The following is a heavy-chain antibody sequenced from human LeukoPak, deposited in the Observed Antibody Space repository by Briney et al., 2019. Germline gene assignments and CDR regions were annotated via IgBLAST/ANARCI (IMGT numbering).Heavy chain of an antibody. CDR3: AKSQYSSGWFDY. J-gene: IGHJ4*02. D-gene: IGHD6-19*01. V-gene: IGHV3-23*01. Sequence: TGGSLRLSCAASGFTFSDYDMTWVRQAPGKGLEWVSGISGGGETIYYADSVKGRSTISRDNSKNTLYLQMNSLRAEDTAVYFCAKSQYSSGWFDYWGQGTLVTVSS. CDR2: ISGGGETI. CDR1: GFTFSDYD.